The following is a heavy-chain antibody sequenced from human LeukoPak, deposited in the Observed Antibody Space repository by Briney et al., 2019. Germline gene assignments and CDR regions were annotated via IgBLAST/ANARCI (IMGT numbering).Heavy chain of an antibody. Sequence: SQTLSLTCAISGDRVSSNSAAWNWIRQSPSRGLEWLGRTYYRSKWYNEYAVSVKSRITINPDTSKNQFSLQLNSVTPEDTALYYCARAQAYSGRIFDSWGQGTLVTVSS. V-gene: IGHV6-1*01. CDR3: ARAQAYSGRIFDS. J-gene: IGHJ4*02. D-gene: IGHD1-26*01. CDR2: TYYRSKWYN. CDR1: GDRVSSNSAA.